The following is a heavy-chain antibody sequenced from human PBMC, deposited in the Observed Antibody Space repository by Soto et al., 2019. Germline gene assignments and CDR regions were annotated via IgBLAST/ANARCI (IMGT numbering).Heavy chain of an antibody. CDR3: ARVHSQWLPRGYFDY. CDR2: IWYDGSNK. D-gene: IGHD5-12*01. V-gene: IGHV3-33*01. Sequence: GGSLRLSCAASGFTFSSYGMHWVRQAPGKGLEWVAVIWYDGSNKYYADSVKGRFTISRDNSKNTLYLQMNSLRAEDTAVYYCARVHSQWLPRGYFDYWGQGTLVTVSS. J-gene: IGHJ4*02. CDR1: GFTFSSYG.